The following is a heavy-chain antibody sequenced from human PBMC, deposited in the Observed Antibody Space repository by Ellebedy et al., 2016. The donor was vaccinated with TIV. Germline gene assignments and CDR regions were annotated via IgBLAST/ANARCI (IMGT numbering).Heavy chain of an antibody. CDR1: GYTFTSYG. Sequence: AALVKVSCKASGYTFTSYGISWVRQAPGQGLEWMGWISAYNGNTNYAQKLQGRVTMTTDTSTSTAYMELRSLRSDDTAGYYCVRDFRRCGEYRGGHWGQGTLVTVSS. CDR2: ISAYNGNT. D-gene: IGHD3-10*01. V-gene: IGHV1-18*01. J-gene: IGHJ4*02. CDR3: VRDFRRCGEYRGGH.